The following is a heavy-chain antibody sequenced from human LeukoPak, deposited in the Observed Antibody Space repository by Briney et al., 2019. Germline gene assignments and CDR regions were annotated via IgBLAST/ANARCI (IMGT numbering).Heavy chain of an antibody. J-gene: IGHJ4*02. D-gene: IGHD6-19*01. CDR2: IYYSGST. Sequence: SETLSLTCTVSGGSISGYYYNWIRQPPGKGLEWIGYIYYSGSTNYNPSLKSRVTISLDTSKNQFSLKLSSVTTADTAVYYCARDSTGSYSFDYWGQGTLVTVSS. V-gene: IGHV4-59*01. CDR3: ARDSTGSYSFDY. CDR1: GGSISGYY.